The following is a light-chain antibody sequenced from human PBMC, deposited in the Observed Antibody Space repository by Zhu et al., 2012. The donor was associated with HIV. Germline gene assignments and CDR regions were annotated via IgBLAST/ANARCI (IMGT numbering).Light chain of an antibody. CDR1: QGISSY. J-gene: IGKJ4*01. CDR3: QQYYSHPHT. CDR2: TVS. V-gene: IGKV1D-8*04. Sequence: VIGMTQSPPLLSASTGDRVIISCRLSQGISSYLAWYQQKPGKVPKLLISTVSSLQSGVPSRFSGSGSGTDFTLTISCLQSEDFATYFCQQYYSHPHTFGGGTKVDIK.